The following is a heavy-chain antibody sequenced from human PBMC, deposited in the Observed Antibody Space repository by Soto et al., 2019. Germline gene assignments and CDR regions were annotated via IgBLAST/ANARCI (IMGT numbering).Heavy chain of an antibody. CDR3: ARDLQADY. CDR1: GYSLRNYA. V-gene: IGHV1-3*01. CDR2: LNAGNGNT. Sequence: GASVKVSCKASGYSLRNYAFAWVRQAPGQGLEWMAWLNAGNGNTKYSQKFQGRVTITRDTSASTAYMELSSLRSEDTAVYYCARDLQADYRGQGTLVTVSS. J-gene: IGHJ4*02.